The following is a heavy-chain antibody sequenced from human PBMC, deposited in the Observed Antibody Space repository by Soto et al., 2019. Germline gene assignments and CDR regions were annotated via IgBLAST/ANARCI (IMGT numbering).Heavy chain of an antibody. CDR3: ARKVSGSTGRPDLWYFDL. J-gene: IGHJ2*01. D-gene: IGHD3-10*01. V-gene: IGHV3-23*01. CDR2: IRGGGDAT. CDR1: GFTFSGYA. Sequence: EVQLLDSGGGLVQPGGSLRLSCAASGFTFSGYALTWVRQAPGKGLEWVSAIRGGGDATFYAGSVKGRFPISRDNSKNTLYLQMNTLRAEDTAVYYCARKVSGSTGRPDLWYFDLWGRGTLVTVSS.